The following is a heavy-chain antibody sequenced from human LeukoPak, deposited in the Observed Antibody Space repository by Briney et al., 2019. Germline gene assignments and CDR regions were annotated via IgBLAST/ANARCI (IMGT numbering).Heavy chain of an antibody. CDR1: GFTFSNYE. D-gene: IGHD4-23*01. J-gene: IGHJ4*02. V-gene: IGHV3-48*03. Sequence: GGSLRLSCEASGFTFSNYEMHWVRQAPGKGLEWVSYISSSGSDIYYADSVKGRFTISRDNAKNSPYLHMNSLRAEDTAVYYCARDYGGSSTFDYWGQGTLVTVSS. CDR3: ARDYGGSSTFDY. CDR2: ISSSGSDI.